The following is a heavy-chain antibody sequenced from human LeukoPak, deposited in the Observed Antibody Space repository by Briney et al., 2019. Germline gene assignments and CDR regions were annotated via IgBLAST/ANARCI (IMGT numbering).Heavy chain of an antibody. J-gene: IGHJ5*02. CDR2: INPSGGST. CDR3: ARGEGSRNWFDP. Sequence: ASVKVSCKASGYTFTSYYMHWVRQAPGQGLEWMGIINPSGGSTSYAQKFQGRVTMTRNTSISTAYMELSSLRSEDTAVYYCARGEGSRNWFDPWGQGTLVTVSS. V-gene: IGHV1-46*01. CDR1: GYTFTSYY. D-gene: IGHD6-13*01.